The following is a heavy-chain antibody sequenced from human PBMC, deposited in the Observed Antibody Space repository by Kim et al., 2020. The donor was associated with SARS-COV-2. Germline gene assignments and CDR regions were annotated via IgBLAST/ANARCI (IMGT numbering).Heavy chain of an antibody. V-gene: IGHV4-59*01. CDR3: AVTGYSSSWWGGPDLIFDY. D-gene: IGHD6-13*01. CDR1: GGSISSYY. CDR2: IYYSGST. J-gene: IGHJ4*02. Sequence: SETLSLTCTVSGGSISSYYWSWIRQPPGKGLEWIGYIYYSGSTNYNPSLKSRVTISVDTSKNQFSLKLSSVTAADTAVYYCAVTGYSSSWWGGPDLIFDYWGQGTLVTVSS.